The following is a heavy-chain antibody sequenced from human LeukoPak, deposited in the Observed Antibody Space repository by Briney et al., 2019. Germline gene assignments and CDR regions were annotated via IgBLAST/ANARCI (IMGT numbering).Heavy chain of an antibody. V-gene: IGHV4-31*03. CDR2: IYYSGST. Sequence: SETLSLTRTLSGGSISSGRYYWIWIRHHPGKGLEWIGYIYYSGSTYYNPSLKSRVTISVDTSKNQFSLKLSSVTAADTAVYYCARTYMTSARFDPWGQGTLVTVSS. D-gene: IGHD2-21*02. CDR1: GGSISSGRYY. CDR3: ARTYMTSARFDP. J-gene: IGHJ5*02.